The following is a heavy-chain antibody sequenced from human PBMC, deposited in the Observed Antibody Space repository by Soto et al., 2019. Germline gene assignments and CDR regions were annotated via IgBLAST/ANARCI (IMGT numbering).Heavy chain of an antibody. D-gene: IGHD1-20*01. CDR2: ISYDGSNK. Sequence: QVQLVESGGGVVQPGRSLRLSCAASGFTFSSYAMHWVRQAPGKGLEWVAVISYDGSNKYYADSVKGRFTISRDNSKNTLYLPMNSLRAEDTAVYYCARGLYNNYWGQGTLVTVSS. J-gene: IGHJ4*02. CDR3: ARGLYNNY. V-gene: IGHV3-30-3*01. CDR1: GFTFSSYA.